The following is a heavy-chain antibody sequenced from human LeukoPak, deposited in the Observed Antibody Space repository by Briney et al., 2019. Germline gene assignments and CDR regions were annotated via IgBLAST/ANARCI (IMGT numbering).Heavy chain of an antibody. Sequence: VGSLRLSCAASGFTFSSYAMSWVRQAPGKGLEWVSAISGSSGSTYYADSVKGRFTISRDNSKNTLYLQMNSLRAEDTAVYYCAKDNWNDVVFDYWGQGTLVTVSS. J-gene: IGHJ4*02. CDR2: ISGSSGST. D-gene: IGHD1-20*01. CDR3: AKDNWNDVVFDY. CDR1: GFTFSSYA. V-gene: IGHV3-23*01.